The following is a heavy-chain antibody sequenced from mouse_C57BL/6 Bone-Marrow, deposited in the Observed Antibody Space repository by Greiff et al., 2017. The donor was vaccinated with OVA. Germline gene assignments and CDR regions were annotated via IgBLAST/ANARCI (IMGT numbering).Heavy chain of an antibody. CDR1: GYAFSSYW. J-gene: IGHJ1*03. Sequence: QVQLQQSGAELVKPGASVKISCKASGYAFSSYWMNWVKQRPGKGLEWIGQIYPGDGDTNYNGKFKGKATLTADKSSSTAYMQLSSLTSEDSAVYFCARRLTVVATEYFDVWGTGTTVTVSS. V-gene: IGHV1-80*01. D-gene: IGHD1-1*01. CDR2: IYPGDGDT. CDR3: ARRLTVVATEYFDV.